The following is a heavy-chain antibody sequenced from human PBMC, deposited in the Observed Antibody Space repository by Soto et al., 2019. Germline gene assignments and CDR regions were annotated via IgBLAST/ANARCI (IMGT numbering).Heavy chain of an antibody. J-gene: IGHJ5*01. Sequence: PEKLPHTCTVSGGSLSSSSYYWGRIRQPPGKGLEWIGSIYYSGSTYYNPSLKSRVTISVDTSKNQFSLKLSSVTAADAAVYYCARQNLLVRGVIIYCIDSWGQGILVTVS. CDR2: IYYSGST. CDR1: GGSLSSSSYY. CDR3: ARQNLLVRGVIIYCIDS. D-gene: IGHD3-10*01. V-gene: IGHV4-39*01.